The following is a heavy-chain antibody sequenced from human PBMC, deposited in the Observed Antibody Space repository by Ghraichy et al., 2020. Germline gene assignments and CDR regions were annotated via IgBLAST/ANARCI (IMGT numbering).Heavy chain of an antibody. V-gene: IGHV3-74*01. D-gene: IGHD1-14*01. CDR1: GFSFTDYW. J-gene: IGHJ4*02. CDR3: VRSYKDGLRHFDY. Sequence: GGSLRLSCAASGFSFTDYWMHWVPQTPGRGLEWVSHLNIDGTTVNYADSVKGRFTISRDNAKNTMYLQMISLTVEDTAVYYCVRSYKDGLRHFDYWGQGTLVTVSS. CDR2: LNIDGTTV.